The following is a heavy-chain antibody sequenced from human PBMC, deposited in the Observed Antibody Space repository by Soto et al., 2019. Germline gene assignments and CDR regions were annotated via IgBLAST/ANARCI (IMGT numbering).Heavy chain of an antibody. CDR3: ATAQGSYYDFWSGCLYGMDV. D-gene: IGHD3-3*01. Sequence: SVKVSCKASGGTFSSYAISWVRQAPGQGLEWMGGIIPIFGTANYAQKFQGRVTITADESTSTAYMELSSLRSEDTAVYYCATAQGSYYDFWSGCLYGMDVWGQGTTVTVSS. CDR1: GGTFSSYA. CDR2: IIPIFGTA. V-gene: IGHV1-69*13. J-gene: IGHJ6*02.